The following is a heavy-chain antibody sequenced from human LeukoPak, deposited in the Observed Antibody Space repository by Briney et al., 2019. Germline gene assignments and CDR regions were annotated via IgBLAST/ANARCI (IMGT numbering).Heavy chain of an antibody. V-gene: IGHV1-18*01. Sequence: GASVKVSCKASGYISTSYGVSWVRQAPGQGFEWMGWISGYNGNTNYAQKLQGRVTMTTDTSTSTAYMELRSLRSDDTAVYYCARVSANDSSGYALDYWGQGTLVTVSS. CDR1: GYISTSYG. D-gene: IGHD3-22*01. CDR2: ISGYNGNT. J-gene: IGHJ4*02. CDR3: ARVSANDSSGYALDY.